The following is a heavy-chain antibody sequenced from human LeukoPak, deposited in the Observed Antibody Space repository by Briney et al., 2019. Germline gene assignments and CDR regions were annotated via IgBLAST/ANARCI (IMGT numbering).Heavy chain of an antibody. CDR1: GGSLRTSSYY. CDR2: IYLSGST. D-gene: IGHD6-19*01. J-gene: IGHJ4*02. V-gene: IGHV4-39*07. CDR3: AGTGIAVA. Sequence: SETLSLTCTVSGGSLRTSSYYWGWIRQPPGKGLEWIGSIYLSGSTYYNPSLKSRVTISVDTSKNQFSLKLSSVTAADTAVYYCAGTGIAVAWGQGTLVTVSS.